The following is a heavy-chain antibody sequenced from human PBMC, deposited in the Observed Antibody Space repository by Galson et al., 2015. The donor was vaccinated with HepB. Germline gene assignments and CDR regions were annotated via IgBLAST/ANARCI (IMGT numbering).Heavy chain of an antibody. D-gene: IGHD3-22*01. Sequence: SLRLSCAASGFTFSSYGMHWVRQAPGKGLEWVAVIWYDGSFKYYADSVKGRLTISRDNSKNTLYLQMSSLRAEDTAVYYCAGDHLLTYYYDSSGLGLDYWGQGTLVTVSP. CDR1: GFTFSSYG. CDR2: IWYDGSFK. CDR3: AGDHLLTYYYDSSGLGLDY. J-gene: IGHJ4*02. V-gene: IGHV3-33*01.